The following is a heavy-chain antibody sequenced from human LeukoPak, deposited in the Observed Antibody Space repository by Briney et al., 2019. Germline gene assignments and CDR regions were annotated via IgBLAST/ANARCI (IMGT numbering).Heavy chain of an antibody. Sequence: GESLKISCKGSGYKFTSYWIGWVRQMPGKGLEWMGIIYPGNSDTRYSTSFQGQVTISADKSISTAYLQWSSLKASDTAMYYCARPRIAAAGTYWYFDLWGRGTLVTVSS. V-gene: IGHV5-51*01. CDR1: GYKFTSYW. CDR2: IYPGNSDT. D-gene: IGHD6-13*01. J-gene: IGHJ2*01. CDR3: ARPRIAAAGTYWYFDL.